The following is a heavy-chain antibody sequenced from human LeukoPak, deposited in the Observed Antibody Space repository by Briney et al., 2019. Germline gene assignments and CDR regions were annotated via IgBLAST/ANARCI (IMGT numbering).Heavy chain of an antibody. D-gene: IGHD5-12*01. Sequence: GGSLRLSCAASGFTFTNYGFHWVRQAPGKGLEWVAVIWYDGSKKYYEDSVKGRFTISKDNSKNTVYLQMNSLRAEDTAVYYCARAGYDVYGMDVWGTGNTVTVPS. J-gene: IGHJ6*04. CDR1: GFTFTNYG. CDR3: ARAGYDVYGMDV. CDR2: IWYDGSKK. V-gene: IGHV3-33*01.